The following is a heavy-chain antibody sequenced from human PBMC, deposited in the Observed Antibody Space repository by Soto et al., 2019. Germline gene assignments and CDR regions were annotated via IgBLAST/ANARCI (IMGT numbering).Heavy chain of an antibody. CDR1: GGSISSYY. Sequence: ASETLSLTCTVSGGSISSYYWSWIRQPPGKGLEWIGYIYYSGSTNYNPSLKSRVTISVDTSKNQFSLKLSSVTAADTAVYYCARERDSSGWYWFDPWGQGTLVTVS. CDR2: IYYSGST. J-gene: IGHJ5*02. D-gene: IGHD6-19*01. V-gene: IGHV4-59*01. CDR3: ARERDSSGWYWFDP.